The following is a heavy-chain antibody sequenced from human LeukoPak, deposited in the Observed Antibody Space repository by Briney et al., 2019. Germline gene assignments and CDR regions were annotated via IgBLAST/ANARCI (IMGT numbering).Heavy chain of an antibody. V-gene: IGHV3-21*01. CDR2: ISSSSGYI. CDR3: AKDLRQTAADPYWYFDL. D-gene: IGHD5-18*01. J-gene: IGHJ2*01. CDR1: GFIFSSYS. Sequence: GGSLRLSCAASGFIFSSYSMNWVRQAPGKGLEWVSSISSSSGYIYYADPVKGRFTISRDNAKNSLYLQMNSLRAEDTAVYYCAKDLRQTAADPYWYFDLWGRGTLVTVSS.